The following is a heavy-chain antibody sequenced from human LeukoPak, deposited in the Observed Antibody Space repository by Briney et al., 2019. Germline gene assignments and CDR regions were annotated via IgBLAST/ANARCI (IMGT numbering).Heavy chain of an antibody. J-gene: IGHJ6*02. Sequence: GGSLRLSCVASGFALSMYTLHWVRQAPGKGLECVAVASYDGGNKYYADSVKGRFTSSRDNSKNTLYLQMNSLRAEDTAVYYCARDNPVVVVAATDYYYGMDVWGQGTTVTVSS. CDR2: ASYDGGNK. CDR3: ARDNPVVVVAATDYYYGMDV. D-gene: IGHD2-15*01. V-gene: IGHV3-30*14. CDR1: GFALSMYT.